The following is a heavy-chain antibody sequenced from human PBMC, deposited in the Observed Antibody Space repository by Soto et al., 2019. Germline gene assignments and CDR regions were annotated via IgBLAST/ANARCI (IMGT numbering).Heavy chain of an antibody. D-gene: IGHD6-13*01. CDR2: IKSKSDGGTT. J-gene: IGHJ4*02. V-gene: IGHV3-15*01. CDR1: GFTFSNAW. CDR3: TTDCIERQLVYYFDY. Sequence: PGGSLRLSCAASGFTFSNAWMSWVRQAPGKGLEWIGRIKSKSDGGTTDYATPVKGRFTISRDDSKNTLYLQMNSLKTEDTAVYYCTTDCIERQLVYYFDYWGQGTLVTVSS.